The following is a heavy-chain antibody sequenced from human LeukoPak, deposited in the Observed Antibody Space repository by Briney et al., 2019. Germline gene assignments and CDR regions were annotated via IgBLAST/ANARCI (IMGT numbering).Heavy chain of an antibody. Sequence: AGGSLRLSCAVSGFTVSGNYMSWVRQAPGKGLEWVSLIYSVGTTYYADSVKGRFTISRDNSKNTLYLQMNSLRAEDTAVYYCARRAGGYSHPYDYWGQGILVTVSS. D-gene: IGHD4-23*01. CDR1: GFTVSGNY. V-gene: IGHV3-53*01. J-gene: IGHJ4*02. CDR3: ARRAGGYSHPYDY. CDR2: IYSVGTT.